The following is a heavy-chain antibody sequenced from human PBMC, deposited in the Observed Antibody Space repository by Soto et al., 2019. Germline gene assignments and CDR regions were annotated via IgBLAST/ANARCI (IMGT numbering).Heavy chain of an antibody. V-gene: IGHV5-51*03. CDR2: IYPGDSDT. D-gene: IGHD6-19*01. CDR3: ARRFSGWSEIDY. CDR1: GYSFTNYW. J-gene: IGHJ4*02. Sequence: PGKSLKISCKGSGYSFTNYWIDWVRQMPGKGLEWMGIIYPGDSDTRYSPSFQGQVTISADKSISTAYLQWSSLKASDTAIYYCARRFSGWSEIDYWGQGTLVTVSS.